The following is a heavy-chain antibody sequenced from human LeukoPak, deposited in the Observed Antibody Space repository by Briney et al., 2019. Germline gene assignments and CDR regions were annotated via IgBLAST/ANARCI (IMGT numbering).Heavy chain of an antibody. CDR1: GDSVSRNTAA. J-gene: IGHJ4*02. CDR3: ARVLWFGQLETFDY. Sequence: SRTLSLTCAISGDSVSRNTAAWNWIRPSPSRGLEWLGRTYYRSTWYTHYAESVKSRITINSDTSKNQFSLHLNSVTPGDTAGYYCARVLWFGQLETFDYWGQGTLVTVSS. V-gene: IGHV6-1*01. CDR2: TYYRSTWYT. D-gene: IGHD3-10*01.